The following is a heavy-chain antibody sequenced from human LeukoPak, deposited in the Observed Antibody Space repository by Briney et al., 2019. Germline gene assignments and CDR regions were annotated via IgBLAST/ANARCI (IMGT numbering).Heavy chain of an antibody. V-gene: IGHV3-7*01. D-gene: IGHD6-19*01. CDR3: ATGYSSGWYDY. J-gene: IGHJ4*02. Sequence: GGSLRFSCAASGFTFSSYWMSWVRQAPGKGREWVANIKQDGSEKYYVDSVKGRFTISRDNAKNSLYLQMNSLRAEDTAVYYCATGYSSGWYDYWGQGTLVTVSS. CDR2: IKQDGSEK. CDR1: GFTFSSYW.